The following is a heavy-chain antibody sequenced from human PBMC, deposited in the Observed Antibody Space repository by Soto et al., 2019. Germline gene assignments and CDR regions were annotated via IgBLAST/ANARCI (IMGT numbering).Heavy chain of an antibody. J-gene: IGHJ6*02. CDR3: VRDRGSSGSYPYYYYAMDV. D-gene: IGHD3-10*01. CDR1: GGCIRSTTYY. Sequence: SETLSLTCTVSGGCIRSTTYYWGWIRQPPGKGLEWIGTIYYSGATYYNSSLKGRVNISVDMSKNQFSLKLSSVTAADTAVYYCVRDRGSSGSYPYYYYAMDVWGQGTTVTVSS. CDR2: IYYSGAT. V-gene: IGHV4-39*07.